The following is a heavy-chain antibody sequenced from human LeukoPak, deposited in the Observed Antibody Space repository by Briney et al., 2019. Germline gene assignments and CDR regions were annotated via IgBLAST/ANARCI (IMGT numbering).Heavy chain of an antibody. V-gene: IGHV3-74*01. Sequence: GGSLRLSCAASGFTFSSYWMHWVRQAPGKGLVWVSNVNSDESTIHYADSVKGRFTLSRDNAKNSLYLQMNSLRDEDTAVYYCAGGSGWLIDYWGQGSLVTVSS. D-gene: IGHD6-19*01. CDR1: GFTFSSYW. CDR2: VNSDESTI. J-gene: IGHJ4*02. CDR3: AGGSGWLIDY.